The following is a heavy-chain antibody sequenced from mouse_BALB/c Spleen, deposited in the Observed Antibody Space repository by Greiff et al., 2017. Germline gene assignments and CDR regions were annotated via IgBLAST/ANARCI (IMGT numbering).Heavy chain of an antibody. V-gene: IGHV1-62-2*01. CDR3: ARHGYRYDAFYYAMDY. CDR2: FYPGSGSI. Sequence: QVQLQQSGAELVKPGASVKLSCKASGYTFTEYIIHWVKQRSGQGLEWIGWFYPGSGSIKYNEKFKDKATLTADKSSSPVYMELSRLTSEDSAVYCCARHGYRYDAFYYAMDYWGQGTSVTVSS. CDR1: GYTFTEYI. J-gene: IGHJ4*01. D-gene: IGHD2-14*01.